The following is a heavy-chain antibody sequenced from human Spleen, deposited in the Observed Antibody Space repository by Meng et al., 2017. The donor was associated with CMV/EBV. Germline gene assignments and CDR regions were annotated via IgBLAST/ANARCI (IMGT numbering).Heavy chain of an antibody. J-gene: IGHJ4*02. CDR3: ARDRTEYFEY. V-gene: IGHV3-30*04. Sequence: LSCAASGFTFTSYAFHWVRQAPGKGLEWVAVTSYDGTTTYYTDSAKGRFTISRDNSKNTLYLQMNSLRADDTAVYYCARDRTEYFEYWGQGTLVTVSS. CDR1: GFTFTSYA. D-gene: IGHD3/OR15-3a*01. CDR2: TSYDGTTT.